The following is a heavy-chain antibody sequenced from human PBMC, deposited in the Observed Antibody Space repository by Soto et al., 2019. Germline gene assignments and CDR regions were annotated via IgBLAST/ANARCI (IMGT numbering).Heavy chain of an antibody. CDR1: GFTFNIFT. CDR2: ISSNGGST. V-gene: IGHV3-23*01. J-gene: IGHJ3*01. CDR3: AKAGSQWLAAADAFDF. D-gene: IGHD6-19*01. Sequence: QSGGSLRLSCVASGFTFNIFTMSWVRQAPGKGLEWVSGISSNGGSTYYADSVKGRFTISRDNSKNTVYLQMNSLRAEDTAVYYCAKAGSQWLAAADAFDFWGQGTMVTVSS.